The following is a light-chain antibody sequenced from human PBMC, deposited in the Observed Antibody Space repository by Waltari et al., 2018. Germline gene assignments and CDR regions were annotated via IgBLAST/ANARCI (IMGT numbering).Light chain of an antibody. V-gene: IGKV3-20*01. J-gene: IGKJ1*01. CDR3: QHYVSLPAT. CDR1: QSLNRA. Sequence: IVLTQSPGTLSLSPGEGITLSCRASQSLNRALPWYQQKPGQAPRLLIYNVFNRATDIPDRFSGSGSGTEFSLTISRLEPEDFAVYYCQHYVSLPATFGQGTRVEIK. CDR2: NVF.